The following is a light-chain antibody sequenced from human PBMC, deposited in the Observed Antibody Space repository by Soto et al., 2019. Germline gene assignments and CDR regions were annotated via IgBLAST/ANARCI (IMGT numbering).Light chain of an antibody. Sequence: EIVLTQSPGTLSLSPGDRATLSCRASQSVSGSYLAWYQHKPGQAPRLLIYVPALRATGIPDRFSASGSGTDFTLTISSLEPEDLGLYYCQQYGGSALFTFGPGTKVDVK. CDR2: VPA. CDR1: QSVSGSY. CDR3: QQYGGSALFT. V-gene: IGKV3-20*01. J-gene: IGKJ3*01.